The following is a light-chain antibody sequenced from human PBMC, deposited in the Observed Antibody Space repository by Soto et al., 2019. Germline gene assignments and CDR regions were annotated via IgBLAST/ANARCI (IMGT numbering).Light chain of an antibody. CDR1: QSVSSY. Sequence: EIVLTQSPATLSLSPGERATLSCRASQSVSSYLAWYQQKPGQAPRLLIYDASNRATGIPARFSGSGSGTDFTLTISSLEPEDFAAYYCQQRSNWSTFGGGTKVEIK. J-gene: IGKJ4*01. V-gene: IGKV3-11*01. CDR2: DAS. CDR3: QQRSNWST.